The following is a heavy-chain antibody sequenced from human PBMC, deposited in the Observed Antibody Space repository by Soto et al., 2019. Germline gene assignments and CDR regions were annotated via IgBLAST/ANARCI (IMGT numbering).Heavy chain of an antibody. V-gene: IGHV5-51*01. Sequence: GESLKISCQGSGYTFNSFWIGWVRQMPGEGLEWMGLMFPWTSDTRYSPSFQGHVSISVDRSTGTGYLQWNSLKASDTAMYYCVTTRDGTTFFPHWGQGTPVTAPQ. CDR2: MFPWTSDT. D-gene: IGHD1-7*01. J-gene: IGHJ4*02. CDR3: VTTRDGTTFFPH. CDR1: GYTFNSFW.